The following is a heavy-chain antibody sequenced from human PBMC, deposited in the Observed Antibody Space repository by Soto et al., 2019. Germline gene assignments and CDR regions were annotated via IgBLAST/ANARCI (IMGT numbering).Heavy chain of an antibody. CDR1: GYTFTSYY. CDR2: INPSGGST. CDR3: ARNYCSGGSCYSPYGMDV. V-gene: IGHV1-46*01. Sequence: ASVKVSCKASGYTFTSYYMHWVRQAPGQGLEWMGIINPSGGSTSYAQKFQGRVTMTRDTSTSTVYMELSSLRSEDTAVYYCARNYCSGGSCYSPYGMDVWGQGTTVTVSS. D-gene: IGHD2-15*01. J-gene: IGHJ6*02.